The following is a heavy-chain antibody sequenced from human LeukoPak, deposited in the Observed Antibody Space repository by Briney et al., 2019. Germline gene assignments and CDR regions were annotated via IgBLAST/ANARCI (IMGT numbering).Heavy chain of an antibody. CDR3: AKDSAGRITMVRGVIGFDY. CDR2: ISWDGGST. J-gene: IGHJ4*02. Sequence: GGSLRLSCAASGFTFDDYTMHWVRQAPGKGLEWVSLISWDGGSTYYADSVKGRFTISRDNSKNSLYLQMNSLRAEDTAVYYCAKDSAGRITMVRGVIGFDYWGQGTLVTVSS. D-gene: IGHD3-10*01. V-gene: IGHV3-43*01. CDR1: GFTFDDYT.